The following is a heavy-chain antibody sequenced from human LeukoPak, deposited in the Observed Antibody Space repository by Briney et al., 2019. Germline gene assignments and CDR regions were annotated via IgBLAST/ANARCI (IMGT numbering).Heavy chain of an antibody. V-gene: IGHV7-4-1*02. D-gene: IGHD6-19*01. CDR3: ATIGYSSGWHFDY. Sequence: ASVKVSCKASGYTFTSYAMNWVRQAPGQGLEWMGWINTNTGNPTYAQGFTGRFVFSLDTSVSTAYLQISSLRSEDTAVYYCATIGYSSGWHFDYWGQGTLVTVSS. CDR1: GYTFTSYA. CDR2: INTNTGNP. J-gene: IGHJ4*02.